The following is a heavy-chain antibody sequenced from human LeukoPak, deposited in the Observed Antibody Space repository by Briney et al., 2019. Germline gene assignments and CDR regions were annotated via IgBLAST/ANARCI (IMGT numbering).Heavy chain of an antibody. CDR1: GYTFTGYY. V-gene: IGHV1-2*02. D-gene: IGHD3-10*01. CDR3: ARVVVRGVIKGLWDY. J-gene: IGHJ4*02. CDR2: INPNSGGT. Sequence: GASVKVSCKASGYTFTGYYMHLVRQAPGQGLEWMGWINPNSGGTNYAQKFQGRVTMTRDTSISTAYMELSRLRSDDTAVYYCARVVVRGVIKGLWDYWGQGTLVTVSS.